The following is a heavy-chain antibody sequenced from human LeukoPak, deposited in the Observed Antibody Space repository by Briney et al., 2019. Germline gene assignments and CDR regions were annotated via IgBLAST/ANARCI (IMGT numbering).Heavy chain of an antibody. CDR1: GYSFTTYW. J-gene: IGHJ6*03. Sequence: GESLKISCKGSGYSFTTYWIGWVRQMPGKGLEWMGIIYPGDSDTRYSPSFQGQVTISADKSISTAYLQWSSLKASDTAMYYCARQAGIAVAGTKDYYYMDVWGKGTTVTISS. V-gene: IGHV5-51*01. CDR3: ARQAGIAVAGTKDYYYMDV. CDR2: IYPGDSDT. D-gene: IGHD6-19*01.